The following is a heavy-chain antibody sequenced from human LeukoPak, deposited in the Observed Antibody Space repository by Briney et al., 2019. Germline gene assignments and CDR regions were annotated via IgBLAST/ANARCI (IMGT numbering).Heavy chain of an antibody. J-gene: IGHJ6*03. Sequence: SVKVSFKASGYTFTSYDSNWVRQATGQAAEWMGWMNPNSDTTGYANKFKGRVTITKNTSISTASMELSSLRSEDTAVYYCARGEFRHQLLSLYYYYYMDVWGKGTTVTVSS. CDR1: GYTFTSYD. V-gene: IGHV1-8*03. CDR2: MNPNSDTT. CDR3: ARGEFRHQLLSLYYYYYMDV. D-gene: IGHD2-2*01.